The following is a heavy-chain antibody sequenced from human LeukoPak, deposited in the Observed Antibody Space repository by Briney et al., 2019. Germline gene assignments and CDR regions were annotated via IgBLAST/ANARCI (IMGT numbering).Heavy chain of an antibody. CDR3: AKDTTWIQLWFAY. V-gene: IGHV3-23*01. CDR2: ISGSGGST. Sequence: GGSLRLSCAASGFTFSSYSMNWVRQAPGKGLDWVSAISGSGGSTYYADSVKGRFTISRDNSKNTLFLQMNSLRAEDTAVYYCAKDTTWIQLWFAYWGQGTLVTVSS. CDR1: GFTFSSYS. J-gene: IGHJ4*02. D-gene: IGHD5-18*01.